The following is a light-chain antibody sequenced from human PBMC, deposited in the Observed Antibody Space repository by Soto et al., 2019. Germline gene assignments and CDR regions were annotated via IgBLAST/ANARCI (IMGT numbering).Light chain of an antibody. V-gene: IGKV3-20*01. CDR1: QSVSSSY. Sequence: EIVLTQSPGTLFLSPGERATLSCRASQSVSSSYLAWYQQKPGQAPRLLIYGASSRATGIPDRFSGSGSGTDFTLTISRLEPEDFAVYYCQQYGSSPPWTFGQGTKVDI. J-gene: IGKJ1*01. CDR2: GAS. CDR3: QQYGSSPPWT.